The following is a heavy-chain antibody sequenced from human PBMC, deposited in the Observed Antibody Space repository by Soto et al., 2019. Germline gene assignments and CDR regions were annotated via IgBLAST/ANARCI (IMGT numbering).Heavy chain of an antibody. Sequence: QVQLVESGGGWVQPGRSLRLSCEATGFSFTTYGMHWVRQAPGKGLEWVSVIGYDGNNKYYADSVEGRFTISRDNSKNTEYLQMKSLRGDDTAVYYCARVGVSGSVGIFGSPFDIWGQGTVVTVSS. V-gene: IGHV3-33*01. CDR2: IGYDGNNK. J-gene: IGHJ3*02. D-gene: IGHD1-1*01. CDR3: ARVGVSGSVGIFGSPFDI. CDR1: GFSFTTYG.